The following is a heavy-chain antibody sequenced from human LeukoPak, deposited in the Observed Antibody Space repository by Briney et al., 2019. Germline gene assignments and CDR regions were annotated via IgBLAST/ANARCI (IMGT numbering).Heavy chain of an antibody. J-gene: IGHJ5*02. CDR2: TYYRSKWNY. CDR3: ARDPVWGSA. V-gene: IGHV6-1*01. Sequence: SQTLSLTCAISGDSVSSKSAAWNWIRKSPSRGLEWLGRTYYRSKWNYEYAASVRSRITIRPDTSKNQFSLQLNSVTPEDTAVYYCARDPVWGSAWGQGTLVTVSS. D-gene: IGHD7-27*01. CDR1: GDSVSSKSAA.